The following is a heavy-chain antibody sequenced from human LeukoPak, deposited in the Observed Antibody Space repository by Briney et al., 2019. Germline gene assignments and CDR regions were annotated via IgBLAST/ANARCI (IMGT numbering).Heavy chain of an antibody. Sequence: SETLSLTCTVSGYSISSGYYWGWIRQPPGKGLEWFGSIYHSGSTYYNPSLKSRVTISVDTSKNRFSLKLSSVTAADTAVYYCARSPVRCSSTTCFGFYFDYWGQGTLVTVSS. CDR3: ARSPVRCSSTTCFGFYFDY. CDR2: IYHSGST. CDR1: GYSISSGYY. J-gene: IGHJ4*02. D-gene: IGHD2-2*01. V-gene: IGHV4-38-2*02.